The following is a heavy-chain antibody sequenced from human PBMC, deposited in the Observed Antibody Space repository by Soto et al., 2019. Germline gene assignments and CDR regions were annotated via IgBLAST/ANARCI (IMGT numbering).Heavy chain of an antibody. J-gene: IGHJ3*02. D-gene: IGHD5-12*01. Sequence: QVQLVESGGGVVQPGRSLRLSCAASGFTFSSYGMHWVRQAPGKGLEWVAVIWYDGSNKYYADSVKGRFTISRDNSKNTLYLQMNSLRDEDMAVYYCARQIGLSGSDRGSDAFDIWGQGTMVTVSS. V-gene: IGHV3-33*01. CDR1: GFTFSSYG. CDR3: ARQIGLSGSDRGSDAFDI. CDR2: IWYDGSNK.